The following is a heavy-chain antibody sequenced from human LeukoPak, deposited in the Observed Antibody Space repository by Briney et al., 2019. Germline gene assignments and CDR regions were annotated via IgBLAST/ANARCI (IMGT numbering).Heavy chain of an antibody. V-gene: IGHV1-46*01. CDR2: INPSGGST. CDR3: ARVYDSSGYYGY. D-gene: IGHD3-22*01. CDR1: AYTFTSYY. Sequence: GASVTVSFKSSAYTFTSYYMRWVRHAPGQGLGWMGIINPSGGSTSYAQKFQGRVTMTRDTSTSTVYMELSSLRSEDTAVHYCARVYDSSGYYGYWGQGTLVTVSS. J-gene: IGHJ4*02.